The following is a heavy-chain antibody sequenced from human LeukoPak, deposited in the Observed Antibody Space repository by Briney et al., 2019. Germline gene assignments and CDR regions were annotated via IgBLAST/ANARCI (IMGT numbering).Heavy chain of an antibody. J-gene: IGHJ5*02. CDR3: ARDGRLPYDFWSGYPLGWFDP. Sequence: PSETLSLTCTVSGGSFSGYYWSWIRQSAGKGLEWIGRIYYSGSTNYNPSLKSRVTMSVDTSKNQFSLKLSSVTAADTAVYYCARDGRLPYDFWSGYPLGWFDPWGQGTLVTVSS. CDR1: GGSFSGYY. CDR2: IYYSGST. D-gene: IGHD3-3*01. V-gene: IGHV4-4*07.